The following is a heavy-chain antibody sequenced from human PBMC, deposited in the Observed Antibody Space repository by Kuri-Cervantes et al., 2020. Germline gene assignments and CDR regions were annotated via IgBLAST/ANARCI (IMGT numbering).Heavy chain of an antibody. CDR2: ISYDGSNK. CDR3: ARDLWGIAVTGYHSALGPDDAFDI. D-gene: IGHD6-19*01. J-gene: IGHJ3*02. CDR1: GFTFSSYG. Sequence: GESLKISCAASGFTFSSYGMHWVRQAPGKGLEWVAVISYDGSNKYYADSVKGRFTISRDNTKNSLYLQMNNLRDEDTAVYHCARDLWGIAVTGYHSALGPDDAFDIWGRGTVVTVSS. V-gene: IGHV3-30*03.